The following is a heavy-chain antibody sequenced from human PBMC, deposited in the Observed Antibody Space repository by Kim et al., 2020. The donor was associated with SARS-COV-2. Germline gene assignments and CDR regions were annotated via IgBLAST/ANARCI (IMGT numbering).Heavy chain of an antibody. CDR1: GFTFSSYA. V-gene: IGHV3-23*01. D-gene: IGHD6-19*01. J-gene: IGHJ4*02. CDR2: ISGSGGST. Sequence: GGSLRLSCAASGFTFSSYAMSWVRQAPGKGLEWVSAISGSGGSTYYADSVKGRFTISRDNSKNTLYLQMNSLRAEDTAVYYCAKGNTAVAGFWQIYDFDYWGQGTLVTVSS. CDR3: AKGNTAVAGFWQIYDFDY.